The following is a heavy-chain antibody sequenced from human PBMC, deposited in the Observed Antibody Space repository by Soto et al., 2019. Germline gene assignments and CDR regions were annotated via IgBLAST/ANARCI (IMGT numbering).Heavy chain of an antibody. CDR1: GFTFSSYA. Sequence: PGGSLRLSCAASGFTFSSYAMSWVRQAPGEGLEWVSAISGSGGSTYYADSVKGRFTISRDNSKNTLYLQMNSLRAEDTAVYYCAKDLRRFGELFHRPTETLFDYWGQGTLVTVSS. CDR3: AKDLRRFGELFHRPTETLFDY. CDR2: ISGSGGST. V-gene: IGHV3-23*01. D-gene: IGHD3-10*01. J-gene: IGHJ4*02.